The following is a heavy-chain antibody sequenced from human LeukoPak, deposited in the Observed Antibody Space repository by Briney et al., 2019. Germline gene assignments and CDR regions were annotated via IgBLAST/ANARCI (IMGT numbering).Heavy chain of an antibody. D-gene: IGHD6-6*01. CDR3: AREQLPYYYYYYGMDV. Sequence: ASVKVSCKASGYTFTGYYMHWVRQAPGQGLEWMGWINPNSGGTNYAQKFQGRVTMTRDTSSSTAYMVLSRLRSDNTAVYYCAREQLPYYYYYYGMDVWGQGTTVTVSS. V-gene: IGHV1-2*02. CDR1: GYTFTGYY. J-gene: IGHJ6*02. CDR2: INPNSGGT.